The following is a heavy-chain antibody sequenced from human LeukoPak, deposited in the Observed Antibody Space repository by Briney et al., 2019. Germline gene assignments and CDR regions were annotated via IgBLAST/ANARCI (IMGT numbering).Heavy chain of an antibody. Sequence: PGGSLRLSCAASGFTFSSYAMHWVRQAPGKGLEWVAVISYDGSNKYYADSVKGRFTISRDNSKNTLYLQMNSLRAEDTAVYYCAREYGTAISYWGQGTLVTVSS. V-gene: IGHV3-30-3*01. CDR2: ISYDGSNK. CDR1: GFTFSSYA. J-gene: IGHJ4*02. D-gene: IGHD5-18*01. CDR3: AREYGTAISY.